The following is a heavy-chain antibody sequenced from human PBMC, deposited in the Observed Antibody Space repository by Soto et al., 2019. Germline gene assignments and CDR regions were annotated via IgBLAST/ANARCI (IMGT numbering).Heavy chain of an antibody. CDR2: VIPIFGTA. V-gene: IGHV1-69*01. Sequence: QVQLVQSGAEVKKPGSSVKVSCKAPGGTFSSYAISWVRQAPGQGLEWMGGVIPIFGTAKYAQKSQGRVTSTADESTSTGYMELRSLRSEDTAVYSCARSQGGSSSLDIYYYYYYGMDVWGQGTTVTVSS. CDR1: GGTFSSYA. D-gene: IGHD2-15*01. CDR3: ARSQGGSSSLDIYYYYYYGMDV. J-gene: IGHJ6*02.